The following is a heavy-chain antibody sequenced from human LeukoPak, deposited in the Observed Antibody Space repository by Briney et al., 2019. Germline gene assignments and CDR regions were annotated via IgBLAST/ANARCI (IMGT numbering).Heavy chain of an antibody. Sequence: PSETLSLTCTVSGGSISSSSYYWGWIRQPPGKGLEWIGSIYYSGSTYYNPSLKSRVTISVDTSKNQFSLKLSSVTAADTAVYYCARLQPLRFYDSSGYDFFDYWGQGTLVTVSS. D-gene: IGHD3-22*01. V-gene: IGHV4-39*01. CDR2: IYYSGST. J-gene: IGHJ4*02. CDR1: GGSISSSSYY. CDR3: ARLQPLRFYDSSGYDFFDY.